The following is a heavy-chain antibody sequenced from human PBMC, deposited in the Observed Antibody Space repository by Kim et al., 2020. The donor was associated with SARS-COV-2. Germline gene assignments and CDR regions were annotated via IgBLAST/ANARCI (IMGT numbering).Heavy chain of an antibody. CDR1: GFTFSSYA. V-gene: IGHV3-30*04. J-gene: IGHJ6*02. CDR3: ARDRTYYGSGSYPNYYYGMDV. Sequence: GGSLRLSCAASGFTFSSYAMHWVRQAPGKGLEWVAVISYDGSNKYYADSVNGRFTISRDNSKNTLYLQMNSLRAEDTAVYYCARDRTYYGSGSYPNYYYGMDVWGQGTTVTVSS. D-gene: IGHD3-10*01. CDR2: ISYDGSNK.